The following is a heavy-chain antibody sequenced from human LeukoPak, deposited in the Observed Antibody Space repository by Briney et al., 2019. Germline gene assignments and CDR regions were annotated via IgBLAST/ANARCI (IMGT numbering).Heavy chain of an antibody. J-gene: IGHJ4*02. CDR1: GGTFSSYA. CDR2: IIPIFGTA. V-gene: IGHV1-69*01. Sequence: GASVKVSCKASGGTFSSYAISWVRQAPGQGLERMGGIIPIFGTANYAQKFQGRVTMTADESTSTAYMELSSLRSEDTAVYYCARLLNLAVAGWGQGTLVTVSS. D-gene: IGHD6-19*01. CDR3: ARLLNLAVAG.